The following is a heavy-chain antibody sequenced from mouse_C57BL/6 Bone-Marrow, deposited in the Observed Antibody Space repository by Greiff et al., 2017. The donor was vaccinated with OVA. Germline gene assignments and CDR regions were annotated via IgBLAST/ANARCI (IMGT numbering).Heavy chain of an antibody. CDR1: GYTFTDYY. CDR2: IYPGSGNT. Sequence: VQLQQSGAELVRPGASVKLSCKASGYTFTDYYINWVKQRPGQGLEWIARIYPGSGNTYYNEKFKGKATLTAEKSSSTAYMQLSSLTSEDSAVYFCLYGYDVDWYFDVWGTGTTVTVSS. J-gene: IGHJ1*03. CDR3: LYGYDVDWYFDV. D-gene: IGHD2-2*01. V-gene: IGHV1-76*01.